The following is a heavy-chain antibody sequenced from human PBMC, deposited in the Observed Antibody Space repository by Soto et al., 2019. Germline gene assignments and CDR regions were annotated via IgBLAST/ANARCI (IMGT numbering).Heavy chain of an antibody. D-gene: IGHD3-10*01. J-gene: IGHJ4*02. CDR1: GGSITSSSYY. V-gene: IGHV4-39*01. Sequence: SETLSLTCTVSGGSITSSSYYWGWIRQPPGKGLEWIGNIYYSGSTYYNPSLNSRVTTSVDTSKNQFSLKLSSVTATDTAVYYCASGDYYDSGSYVDYWGQGALVTVSS. CDR2: IYYSGST. CDR3: ASGDYYDSGSYVDY.